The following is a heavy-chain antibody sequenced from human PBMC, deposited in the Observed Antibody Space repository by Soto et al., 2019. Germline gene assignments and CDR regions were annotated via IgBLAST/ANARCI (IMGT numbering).Heavy chain of an antibody. V-gene: IGHV4-31*03. D-gene: IGHD3-10*01. J-gene: IGHJ6*02. CDR1: GGSISSGGYY. CDR3: ARERLWFGELPYYGMDV. Sequence: SETLSLTCTVSGGSISSGGYYWSWIRQHPGKGLEWIGYIYYSGSTYYNPSLKSRVTISVDTSKNQFSLKLSSVTAADTAVYYCARERLWFGELPYYGMDVWGQGTTVTVSS. CDR2: IYYSGST.